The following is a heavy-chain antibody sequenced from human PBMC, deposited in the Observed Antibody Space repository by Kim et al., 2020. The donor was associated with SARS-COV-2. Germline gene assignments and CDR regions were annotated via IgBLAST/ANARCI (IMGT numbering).Heavy chain of an antibody. CDR1: GFTLCSYW. D-gene: IGHD3-10*02. V-gene: IGHV3-74*01. Sequence: GGSLRLSCAASGFTLCSYWINWVRQAPGKGLVWVSRIGGDGISTHYADSVKGRFTVSRDNDDNTVYLQMNSLRADDTAVYYCARGMFKTGFDVWGQGTTVTVSS. CDR3: ARGMFKTGFDV. J-gene: IGHJ6*02. CDR2: IGGDGIST.